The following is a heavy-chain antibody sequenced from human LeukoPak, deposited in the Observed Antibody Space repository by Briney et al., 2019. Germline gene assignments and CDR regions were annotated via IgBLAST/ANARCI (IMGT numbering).Heavy chain of an antibody. Sequence: QAGGSLRLSCEASGFTFSTYWMHWVRHTPGKGLVWVSRINSDGSTTTYADSVKGRFTISRDNAKNTLYLQMNSLRAEDTAVYYCARLSPGISAVGTGCWGQGTLVTVSS. V-gene: IGHV3-74*03. CDR2: INSDGSTT. J-gene: IGHJ4*02. CDR1: GFTFSTYW. D-gene: IGHD6-13*01. CDR3: ARLSPGISAVGTGC.